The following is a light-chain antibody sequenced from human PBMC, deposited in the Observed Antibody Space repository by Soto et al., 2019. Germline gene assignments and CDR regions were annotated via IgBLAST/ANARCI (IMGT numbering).Light chain of an antibody. J-gene: IGKJ4*01. CDR3: QQRSNSLT. Sequence: EIVLTQSPATLSLSPGERATLSCRASQSVSSSLAWYQQKPGQAPRLLIYDASTRATGIPARFSGSGSGTDFTLTISSLEPEDFAVYYCQQRSNSLTFGRGTKVEIK. V-gene: IGKV3-11*01. CDR2: DAS. CDR1: QSVSSS.